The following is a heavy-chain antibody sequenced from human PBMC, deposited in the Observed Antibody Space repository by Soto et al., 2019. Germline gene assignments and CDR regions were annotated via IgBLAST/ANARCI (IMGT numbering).Heavy chain of an antibody. Sequence: GGSLRLSCAASGFTFSNAWMSWVRQAPGKGLEWVGRIKSKTDGGTTDYAAPVKGRFTISRDDSKNTLYLQMNSLKTEDTAVYYCTTAASSSGYSYGDPLDYWGQGTLVTVSS. CDR1: GFTFSNAW. J-gene: IGHJ4*02. D-gene: IGHD5-18*01. CDR2: IKSKTDGGTT. V-gene: IGHV3-15*01. CDR3: TTAASSSGYSYGDPLDY.